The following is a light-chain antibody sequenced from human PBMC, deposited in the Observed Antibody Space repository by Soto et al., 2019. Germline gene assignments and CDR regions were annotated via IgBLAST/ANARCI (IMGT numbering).Light chain of an antibody. CDR2: DAS. V-gene: IGKV3-11*01. CDR1: QSVSSY. J-gene: IGKJ3*01. Sequence: EIVLTQPPGTLSLSPGERATLSCRASQSVSSYLAWYQQKPGQAPRLLIYDASNRATGIPARFSGSGSGTDFTLTISSLEPEDFAVYYCQQRSNWPVTFGPGTKVDIK. CDR3: QQRSNWPVT.